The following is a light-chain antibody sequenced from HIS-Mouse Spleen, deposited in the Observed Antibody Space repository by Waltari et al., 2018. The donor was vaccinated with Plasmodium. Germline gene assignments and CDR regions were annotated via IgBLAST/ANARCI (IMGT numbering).Light chain of an antibody. V-gene: IGLV3-25*03. CDR1: ALPKQY. CDR2: KDS. J-gene: IGLJ3*02. Sequence: SYELTQPPSVSVSPGQTARSTCSGDALPKQYAYWYQQKPGQAPLLVIYKDSERPSGIPERFSGSSSGTTVTLTISGVQAEDEADYYCQSADSSGTPNWVFGGGTKLTVL. CDR3: QSADSSGTPNWV.